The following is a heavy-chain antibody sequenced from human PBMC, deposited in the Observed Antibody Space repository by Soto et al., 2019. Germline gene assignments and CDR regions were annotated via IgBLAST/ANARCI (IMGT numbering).Heavy chain of an antibody. Sequence: SETLSLTCTVIGGSIRSPNFSWSWIRQHPGKGPEWIGYIYHSGTTYYNPSLKSRVTISVDRSKNQFSLKLSSVTAADTAVYYCARAHYGDYGYGMDVWGQGTTVTVSS. CDR1: GGSIRSPNFS. V-gene: IGHV4-30-2*01. J-gene: IGHJ6*02. CDR2: IYHSGTT. CDR3: ARAHYGDYGYGMDV. D-gene: IGHD4-17*01.